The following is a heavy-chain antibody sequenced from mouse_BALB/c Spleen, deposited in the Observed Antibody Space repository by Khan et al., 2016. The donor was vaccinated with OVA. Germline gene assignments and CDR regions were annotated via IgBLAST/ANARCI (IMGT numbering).Heavy chain of an antibody. V-gene: IGHV1-77*01. D-gene: IGHD2-14*01. J-gene: IGHJ2*01. Sequence: VQLQESGAELARPGASVKLSCKASGYTFTDYYINWVKQRTGQGLEWIGEIYPGSGNTYYNEKFKGKATLTADKSSSTAYMQLSSLTSEDSAVYFCARENYRYLDYWGQGPTLTVSS. CDR2: IYPGSGNT. CDR3: ARENYRYLDY. CDR1: GYTFTDYY.